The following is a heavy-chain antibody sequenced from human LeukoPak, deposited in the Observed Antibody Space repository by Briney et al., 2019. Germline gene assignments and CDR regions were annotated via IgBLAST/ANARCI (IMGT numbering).Heavy chain of an antibody. CDR1: GFTFSSYA. CDR2: INHSGST. D-gene: IGHD3-22*01. CDR3: ARALYYYDSSGYSFDY. V-gene: IGHV4-34*01. Sequence: PGGSLRLSCAASGFTFSSYAMSWIRQPPGKGLEWIGEINHSGSTNYNPSLKSRVTISVDTSKNQFSLKLSSVTAADTAVYYCARALYYYDSSGYSFDYWGQGTLVTVSS. J-gene: IGHJ4*02.